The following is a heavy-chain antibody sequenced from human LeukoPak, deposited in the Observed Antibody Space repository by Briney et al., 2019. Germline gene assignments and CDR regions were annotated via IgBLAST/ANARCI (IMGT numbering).Heavy chain of an antibody. CDR2: IKQDGSEK. CDR3: AREGGYYDILTGYYTYYYYGMDV. J-gene: IGHJ6*02. CDR1: GFTFSSYW. D-gene: IGHD3-9*01. V-gene: IGHV3-7*01. Sequence: GGSLRLSCAASGFTFSSYWMSWVRQAPGKGLEWVANIKQDGSEKYYVDSLKGRFTISRDNAKNSLYLQMNSLRAEDTAVYYCAREGGYYDILTGYYTYYYYGMDVWGQGTTVTVSS.